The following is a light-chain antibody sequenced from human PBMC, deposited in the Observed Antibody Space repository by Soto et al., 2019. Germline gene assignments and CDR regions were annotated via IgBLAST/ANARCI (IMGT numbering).Light chain of an antibody. CDR2: DAF. V-gene: IGKV3-11*01. CDR3: QQRSSPFT. Sequence: EIVLTQSPVTLSLSPGERATLSCRASQNIRTYLAWYQQKPGQAPRLLIYDAFNRATGIPARFSGSGSGTDFTLTISLLEPEDFAVYYCQQRSSPFTFGPGTKVDI. J-gene: IGKJ3*01. CDR1: QNIRTY.